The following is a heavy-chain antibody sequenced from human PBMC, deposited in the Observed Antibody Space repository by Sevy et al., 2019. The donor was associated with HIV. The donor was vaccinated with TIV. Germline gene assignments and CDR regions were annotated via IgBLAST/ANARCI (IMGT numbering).Heavy chain of an antibody. CDR2: INPNSGGT. Sequence: ASVKVSCKASGYTFTGYYMHWVRQAPGQGLEWMGWINPNSGGTNYPQKFQGRVTMTRDTSISTAYMELSRLRSDDTAVYYCARDPRAAAVDFDYWGQGTLVTVSS. V-gene: IGHV1-2*02. CDR1: GYTFTGYY. J-gene: IGHJ4*02. CDR3: ARDPRAAAVDFDY. D-gene: IGHD6-13*01.